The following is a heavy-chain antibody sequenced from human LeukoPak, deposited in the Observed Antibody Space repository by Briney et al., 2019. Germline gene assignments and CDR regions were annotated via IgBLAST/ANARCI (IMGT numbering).Heavy chain of an antibody. V-gene: IGHV3-20*04. CDR1: GFRFDDYG. Sequence: GGSLRLSCAASGFRFDDYGMSWVRHVPGKGLEWVSGTNWDGASTGYADSVKGRFTISRDNVKNFLYLQMNSLRVEDTALYFCGRVYCSTTSCYDYYMDVWGKGTTVTVSS. CDR2: TNWDGAST. D-gene: IGHD2-2*01. J-gene: IGHJ6*03. CDR3: GRVYCSTTSCYDYYMDV.